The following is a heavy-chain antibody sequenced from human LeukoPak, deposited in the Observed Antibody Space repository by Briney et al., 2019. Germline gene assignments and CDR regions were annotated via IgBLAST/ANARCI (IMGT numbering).Heavy chain of an antibody. Sequence: PSETLSLTCAVYGGSFSGYYWSWIRQPPGKGLEWIGEINHSGSTNYNPSLKSRVTISVDTSKNQFSLKLSSVTAADTAVYYCARNRAYGDYSYWGQGTLVTVSS. CDR1: GGSFSGYY. D-gene: IGHD4-17*01. J-gene: IGHJ4*02. V-gene: IGHV4-34*01. CDR2: INHSGST. CDR3: ARNRAYGDYSY.